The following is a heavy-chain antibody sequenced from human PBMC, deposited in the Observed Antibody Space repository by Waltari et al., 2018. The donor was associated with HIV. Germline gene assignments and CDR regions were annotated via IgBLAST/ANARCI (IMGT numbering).Heavy chain of an antibody. J-gene: IGHJ6*02. CDR1: GGSISSYY. CDR3: ARGVNGYSYGNYYYYYGMDV. CDR2: IYYSGST. D-gene: IGHD5-18*01. V-gene: IGHV4-59*01. Sequence: QVQLQESGPGLVKPSETLSLTCTVSGGSISSYYWSWIRQPPGKGLEWIGYIYYSGSTNYNPSLKSRVTISVDTSKNQFSLKLSSVTAADTAVYYCARGVNGYSYGNYYYYYGMDVWGQGTTVTVSS.